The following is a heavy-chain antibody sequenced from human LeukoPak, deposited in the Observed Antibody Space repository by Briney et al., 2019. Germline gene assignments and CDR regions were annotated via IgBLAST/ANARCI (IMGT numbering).Heavy chain of an antibody. CDR3: ARDIGYSAHKEDY. D-gene: IGHD5-12*01. CDR1: GXSFTSYW. J-gene: IGHJ4*02. V-gene: IGHV3-74*01. CDR2: INTDGSST. Sequence: PGGSLRLSCAASGXSFTSYWMHWVRQAPGKGQVWVSHINTDGSSTTYADSVKGRFSISRDNAKNTLYLQMNSLRVEDTAVYYCARDIGYSAHKEDYWGQGTLVTVSS.